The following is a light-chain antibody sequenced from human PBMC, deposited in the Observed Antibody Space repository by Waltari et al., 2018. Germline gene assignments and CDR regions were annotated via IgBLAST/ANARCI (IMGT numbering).Light chain of an antibody. CDR3: ISYTSSGTYV. Sequence: QSALTQPASVSGSPGQSIAFSCTGTSSDVGGYNYVSWYQQHPGKAPKLMIYDVTKRPSGISNRFSRSKSRYTASLTISVLQAEDEADYYCISYTSSGTYVFGTGTKVTVL. J-gene: IGLJ1*01. CDR2: DVT. CDR1: SSDVGGYNY. V-gene: IGLV2-14*01.